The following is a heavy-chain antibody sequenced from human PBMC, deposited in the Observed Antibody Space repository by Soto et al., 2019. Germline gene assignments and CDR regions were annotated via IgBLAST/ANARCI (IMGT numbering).Heavy chain of an antibody. CDR1: GGTFISYA. CDR2: IIPIFGTA. Sequence: SGKGSWKASGGTFISYAISWVRQAPGQGLEWMGGIIPIFGTANYAQKFQGRVTITADESTSTAYMELSSLRSEDTAVYYCARSLSSGYYHDAFHIWGQGTMVPV. D-gene: IGHD3-22*01. V-gene: IGHV1-69*13. CDR3: ARSLSSGYYHDAFHI. J-gene: IGHJ3*02.